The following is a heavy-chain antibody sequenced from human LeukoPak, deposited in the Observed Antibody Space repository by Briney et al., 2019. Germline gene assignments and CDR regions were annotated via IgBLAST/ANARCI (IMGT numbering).Heavy chain of an antibody. CDR2: MNPNTSNT. D-gene: IGHD2-8*01. CDR3: ATGRPAPGHCINGICYYFPYFDS. Sequence: ASVKVSCKASGYTFTGYYMHWVRQAPGQGLEWMGWMNPNTSNTGYARKFQGRVTMTRSSSMDTAYMELSSLRSDDTAVYYCATGRPAPGHCINGICYYFPYFDSWGQGSLVTVSS. CDR1: GYTFTGYY. J-gene: IGHJ4*02. V-gene: IGHV1-8*02.